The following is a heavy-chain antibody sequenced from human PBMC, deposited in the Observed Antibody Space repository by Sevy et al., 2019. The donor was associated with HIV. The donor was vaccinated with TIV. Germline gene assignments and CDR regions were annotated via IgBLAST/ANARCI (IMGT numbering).Heavy chain of an antibody. V-gene: IGHV3-33*08. D-gene: IGHD5-12*01. CDR2: IWHDGNGE. CDR1: RFTFSTYV. J-gene: IGHJ4*02. CDR3: ASEAGYGTDSRPFDY. Sequence: GGSLRLSCVASRFTFSTYVMHWVRQAPGKGLEWVAVIWHDGNGEYYADSVRGRFTISRDDSKSTLYLQMNSLRPEETALYYCASEAGYGTDSRPFDYWGQGTLVTVSS.